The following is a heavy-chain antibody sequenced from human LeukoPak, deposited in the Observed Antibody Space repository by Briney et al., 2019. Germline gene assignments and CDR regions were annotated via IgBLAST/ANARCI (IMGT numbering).Heavy chain of an antibody. J-gene: IGHJ4*02. CDR3: ARESHPTGYSGYDFLY. Sequence: KPSETLSLTCTVSGYSISSGYYWGWIRQPPGKGLEWIGSIYHSGSTYYNPSLKSRVTISVDTSKNQFSLKLSSVTAADTAVYYCARESHPTGYSGYDFLYWGQGTLVTVSS. V-gene: IGHV4-38-2*02. D-gene: IGHD5-12*01. CDR1: GYSISSGYY. CDR2: IYHSGST.